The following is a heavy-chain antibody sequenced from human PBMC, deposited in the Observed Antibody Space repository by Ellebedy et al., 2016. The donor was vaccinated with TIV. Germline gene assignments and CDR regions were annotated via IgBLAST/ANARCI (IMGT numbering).Heavy chain of an antibody. V-gene: IGHV3-21*01. CDR2: ISSSSSYI. Sequence: PGGSLRLSCAASGFTFSSYSMNWVRQAPGKGLEWVSSISSSSSYIYYADSVKGRFTISRDNSKNTLYLQMNSLRAEDTAVYYCARGSDSYGYGNFDYWGQGTLVTVSS. CDR1: GFTFSSYS. CDR3: ARGSDSYGYGNFDY. D-gene: IGHD5-18*01. J-gene: IGHJ4*02.